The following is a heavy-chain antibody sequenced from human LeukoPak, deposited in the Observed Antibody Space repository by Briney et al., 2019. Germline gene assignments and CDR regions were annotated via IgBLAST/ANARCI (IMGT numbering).Heavy chain of an antibody. CDR2: ISSSGITI. CDR1: GFTFSDYY. V-gene: IGHV3-11*04. D-gene: IGHD3-22*01. Sequence: GGSLRLSCAASGFTFSDYYMSWIRQAPGKGLEWVSYISSSGITIYYADSVKGRFTISRDNAKNSLYLQMNSLRAEDTAVYYCARGPSSGYYYFDYWGQGTLVTVSS. CDR3: ARGPSSGYYYFDY. J-gene: IGHJ4*02.